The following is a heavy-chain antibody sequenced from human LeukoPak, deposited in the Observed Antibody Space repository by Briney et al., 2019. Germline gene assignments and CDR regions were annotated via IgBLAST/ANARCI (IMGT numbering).Heavy chain of an antibody. CDR3: ARDQCSGGSCYSWPDY. J-gene: IGHJ4*02. V-gene: IGHV3-30*03. CDR2: ISHDGFNK. D-gene: IGHD2-15*01. CDR1: GFTFSRYG. Sequence: GGSLRLSCAASGFTFSRYGMHWVRQAPGQGLEWVAVISHDGFNKYNADSVKGRFTISRDNYKNTLDLQMNSLRAEDTAIYYCARDQCSGGSCYSWPDYWGQGTLVTVSS.